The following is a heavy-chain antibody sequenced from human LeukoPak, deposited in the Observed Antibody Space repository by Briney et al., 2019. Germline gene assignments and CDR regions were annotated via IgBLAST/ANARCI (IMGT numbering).Heavy chain of an antibody. CDR2: IIPIFGTV. V-gene: IGHV1-69*05. J-gene: IGHJ2*01. CDR3: ARSNFVYGDYVQYWYFDL. CDR1: GGALTSYA. D-gene: IGHD4-17*01. Sequence: SVKVSCKASGGALTSYATSWVRQAPGQGLEWMGRIIPIFGTVKYAQKFQGRVTITTDESTSTVYMELSSLRSEDTAVYYCARSNFVYGDYVQYWYFDLWGRGTLVTVSS.